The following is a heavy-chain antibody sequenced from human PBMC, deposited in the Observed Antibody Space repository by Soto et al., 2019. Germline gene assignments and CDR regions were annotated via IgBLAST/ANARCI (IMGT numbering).Heavy chain of an antibody. CDR1: GGSISSGSFY. V-gene: IGHV4-39*01. CDR3: ARQEDVVSTADAFDI. D-gene: IGHD5-12*01. J-gene: IGHJ3*02. CDR2: MHYSGNT. Sequence: QLQLQESGPGPVKPSETLSLTCTVSGGSISSGSFYWAWIRQPPGKGLEWIGSMHYSGNTYHNPSLKSRVTISVDTSKNQFSLKLYSVTAADTAVYYCARQEDVVSTADAFDIWGQGTMVTVSS.